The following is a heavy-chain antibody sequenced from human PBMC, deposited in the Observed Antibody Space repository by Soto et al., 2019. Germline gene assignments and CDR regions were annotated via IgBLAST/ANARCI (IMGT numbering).Heavy chain of an antibody. D-gene: IGHD6-6*01. V-gene: IGHV3-23*01. Sequence: GGSLRLSCAASGFTFSSYAMSWVRQAPGKGLEWVSAISGSVGSTYYADSVKGRFTIARDNSKNTLYLQMNSLRAEDTAVYYCAKDPGAARPEYYYYYMDVWGKGTTVTVSS. J-gene: IGHJ6*03. CDR1: GFTFSSYA. CDR2: ISGSVGST. CDR3: AKDPGAARPEYYYYYMDV.